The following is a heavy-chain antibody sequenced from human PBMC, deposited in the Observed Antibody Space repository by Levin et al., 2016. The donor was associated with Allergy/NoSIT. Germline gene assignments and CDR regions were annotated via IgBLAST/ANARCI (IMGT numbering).Heavy chain of an antibody. CDR3: ARHQRYYYGSAPGFDP. D-gene: IGHD3-10*01. Sequence: WIRQPPGKGLEWIGSIYYSGSTYYNPSLKSRVTISVDTSKNQFSLKLSSVTAADTAVYYCARHQRYYYGSAPGFDPWGQGTLVTVSS. CDR2: IYYSGST. V-gene: IGHV4-39*01. J-gene: IGHJ5*02.